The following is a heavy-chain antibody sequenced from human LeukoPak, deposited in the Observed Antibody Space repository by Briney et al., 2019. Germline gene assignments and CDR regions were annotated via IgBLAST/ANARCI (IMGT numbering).Heavy chain of an antibody. J-gene: IGHJ5*02. CDR1: GFTITNYW. Sequence: HAGGSLRLSCVGSGFTITNYWMHWVRQAPGTGLVWVSRIHPDGSITTYADSVKGRFTISRDNAKNTLYLQMNSLRAEDTAVYYCAPKQAYSPYNWFDPWGQGTLVTVSS. V-gene: IGHV3-74*03. CDR3: APKQAYSPYNWFDP. D-gene: IGHD5-12*01. CDR2: IHPDGSIT.